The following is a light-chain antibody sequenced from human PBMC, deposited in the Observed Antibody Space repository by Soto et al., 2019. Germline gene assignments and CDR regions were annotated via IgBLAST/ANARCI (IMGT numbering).Light chain of an antibody. CDR2: GAS. CDR1: QSVSSY. Sequence: EIVLTQSPATLSLSPGERATLSCRASQSVSSYLAWYQQKPGQAPRLLIYGASNRATGIPERFSGSGSGTDFTLTISRLEPQDSAMYYCQQYVISVTFGQGTRREIK. V-gene: IGKV3-20*01. J-gene: IGKJ5*01. CDR3: QQYVISVT.